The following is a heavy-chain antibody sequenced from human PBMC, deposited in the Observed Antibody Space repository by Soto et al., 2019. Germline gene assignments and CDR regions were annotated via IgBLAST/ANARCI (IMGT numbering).Heavy chain of an antibody. Sequence: ETLSLTCTVSGGSISSSSYYWGWIRQPPGKGLEWIGSIYYSGSTYYNPSLKSRVTISVDTSKNQFSLKLSSVTAADTAVYYCARHCDEVAAAAGTHIYYYGMDVWGQGTTVTVSS. CDR2: IYYSGST. J-gene: IGHJ6*02. V-gene: IGHV4-39*01. D-gene: IGHD6-13*01. CDR3: ARHCDEVAAAAGTHIYYYGMDV. CDR1: GGSISSSSYY.